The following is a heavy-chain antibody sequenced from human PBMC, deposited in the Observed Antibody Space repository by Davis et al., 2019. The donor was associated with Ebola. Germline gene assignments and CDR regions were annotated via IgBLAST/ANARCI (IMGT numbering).Heavy chain of an antibody. V-gene: IGHV1-3*01. CDR2: VHGGNGNT. CDR3: ARASFGYNSGWYADY. CDR1: GYTFTNYG. J-gene: IGHJ4*02. D-gene: IGHD6-19*01. Sequence: ASVKVSCKASGYTFTNYGMHWVREAPGQRLEWMGWVHGGNGNTKYSQRFQGRVTITTDTSASTVYLDLTSLRSEDTAVFYCARASFGYNSGWYADYWGPGSLVTVSS.